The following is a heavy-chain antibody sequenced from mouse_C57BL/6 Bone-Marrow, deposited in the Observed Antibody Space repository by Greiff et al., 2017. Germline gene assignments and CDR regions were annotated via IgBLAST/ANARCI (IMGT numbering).Heavy chain of an antibody. Sequence: QVQLKESGAELVRPGASVKLSCKASGYTFTDYYINWVKQRPGQGLEWIARIYPGSGNTYYNEKFKGKATLTAEKSSSTAYMQLSSLTSEDSAVYFCARSEGYSLDYWGQGTTLTVSS. D-gene: IGHD2-12*01. CDR3: ARSEGYSLDY. V-gene: IGHV1-76*01. J-gene: IGHJ2*01. CDR1: GYTFTDYY. CDR2: IYPGSGNT.